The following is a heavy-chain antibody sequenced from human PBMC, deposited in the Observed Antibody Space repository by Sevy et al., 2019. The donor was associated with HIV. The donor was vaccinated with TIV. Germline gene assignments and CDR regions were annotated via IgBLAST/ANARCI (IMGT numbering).Heavy chain of an antibody. CDR1: GFNVNDNY. V-gene: IGHV3-53*01. J-gene: IGHJ6*02. CDR2: IHADGSS. D-gene: IGHD3-16*02. Sequence: GGSLRLSCAASGFNVNDNYMTWVRQAPGKGLVWVSIIHADGSSYYADSVKGRFTMSRDDSKNIVNLQMNTLRADDTAVYYCARDRRFCGNECYLYYYYGMDVWGQGTAVTVSS. CDR3: ARDRRFCGNECYLYYYYGMDV.